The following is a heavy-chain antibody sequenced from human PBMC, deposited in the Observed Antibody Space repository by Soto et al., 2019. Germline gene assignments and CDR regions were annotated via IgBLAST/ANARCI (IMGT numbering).Heavy chain of an antibody. Sequence: SVKVSCKASGGTFSSYAIRWVRQAPGQGLEWMGGIIPIFGTANYAQKFQGRVAITADESTSTAYMELSSLRSEDTAVYYCARGSKDYSNYYYYYGMDVWGQGTTVTVSS. V-gene: IGHV1-69*13. D-gene: IGHD4-4*01. CDR3: ARGSKDYSNYYYYYGMDV. CDR2: IIPIFGTA. J-gene: IGHJ6*02. CDR1: GGTFSSYA.